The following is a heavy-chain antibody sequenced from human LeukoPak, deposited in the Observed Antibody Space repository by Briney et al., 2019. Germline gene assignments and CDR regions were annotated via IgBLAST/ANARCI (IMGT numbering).Heavy chain of an antibody. D-gene: IGHD3-3*01. Sequence: PSETLSLTCTVSGGSISSGGYYWSWIRQPPGKGLEWIGYIYHSGSTYYNPSLKSRVTISVDRSKNQFSLKLSSVTAADTAVYYCASGGLRFITDAFDIWGQGTTVTVSS. CDR2: IYHSGST. V-gene: IGHV4-30-2*01. J-gene: IGHJ3*02. CDR1: GGSISSGGYY. CDR3: ASGGLRFITDAFDI.